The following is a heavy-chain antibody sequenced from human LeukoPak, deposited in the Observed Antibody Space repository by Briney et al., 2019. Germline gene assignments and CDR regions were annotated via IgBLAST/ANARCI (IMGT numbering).Heavy chain of an antibody. J-gene: IGHJ4*02. CDR1: GGSISSSSYY. CDR2: IYYSGST. CDR3: ARAKRWSYYDFWSGCYPFDY. D-gene: IGHD3-3*01. V-gene: IGHV4-39*07. Sequence: SETLSLTCTVSGGSISSSSYYWGWIRQPPGKGLEWIGSIYYSGSTYYNPSLKSRVTISVDTSKNQFSLKLSSVTAADTAVYYCARAKRWSYYDFWSGCYPFDYWGQGTLVTVSS.